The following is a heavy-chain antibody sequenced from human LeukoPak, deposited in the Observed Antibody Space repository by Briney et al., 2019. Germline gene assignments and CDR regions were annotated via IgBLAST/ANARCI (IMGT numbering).Heavy chain of an antibody. D-gene: IGHD3-10*01. J-gene: IGHJ4*02. CDR2: ISSSSSYI. CDR1: GFTFSSYS. V-gene: IGHV3-21*01. Sequence: GGSLRLSCAASGFTFSSYSMNWVRQAPGKGLEWVSSISSSSSYIYYADSVKGRFTISRDNAKNSLYLQMNSLRAEDTAVYYCARVSGSGGSKYYFDYWGQGTLVTVSS. CDR3: ARVSGSGGSKYYFDY.